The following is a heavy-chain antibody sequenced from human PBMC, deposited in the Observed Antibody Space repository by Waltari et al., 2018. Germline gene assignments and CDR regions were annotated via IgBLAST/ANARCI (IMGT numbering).Heavy chain of an antibody. D-gene: IGHD4-17*01. CDR3: ARGPYGDYGLHDWYFDL. CDR1: GYTFTSYD. J-gene: IGHJ2*01. Sequence: QVQLVQSGAEVKKPGASVKVSCKASGYTFTSYDINWVRQATGQGLAWMGWMNPNSGNTGYAQKFQGRVTMTRNTAISTAYMELSSLRSEDTAVYYCARGPYGDYGLHDWYFDLWGRGTLVTVSS. CDR2: MNPNSGNT. V-gene: IGHV1-8*01.